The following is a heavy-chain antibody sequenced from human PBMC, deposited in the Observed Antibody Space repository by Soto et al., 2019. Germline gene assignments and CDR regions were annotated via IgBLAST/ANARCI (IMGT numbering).Heavy chain of an antibody. CDR3: ARHEAGWYFDS. V-gene: IGHV4-39*01. J-gene: IGHJ4*02. CDR1: VCSISSGTNY. Sequence: PSETLSLTCTVSVCSISSGTNYWAWIRQPPGKGLEWIANIYYSGSTFYNPSLKSRVTMSLDTSKNQFSLTLRSVTAADTAVYYCARHEAGWYFDSWGQGTLVTVSS. CDR2: IYYSGST. D-gene: IGHD6-25*01.